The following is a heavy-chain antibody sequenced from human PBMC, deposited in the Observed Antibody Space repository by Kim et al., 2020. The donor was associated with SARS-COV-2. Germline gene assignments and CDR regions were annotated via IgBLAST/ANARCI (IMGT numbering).Heavy chain of an antibody. J-gene: IGHJ4*02. D-gene: IGHD4-17*01. CDR3: ARERDYGSNSADFDY. Sequence: VSVRSRITINPDTAKNQFSRQMNSVTPEDTAVYYCARERDYGSNSADFDYWGQGTLVTVSS. V-gene: IGHV6-1*01.